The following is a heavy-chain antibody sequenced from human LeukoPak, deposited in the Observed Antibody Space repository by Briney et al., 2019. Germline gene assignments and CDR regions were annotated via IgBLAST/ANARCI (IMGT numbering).Heavy chain of an antibody. V-gene: IGHV3-66*02. CDR2: IYNGGTT. CDR3: AGGGEAARSLVY. D-gene: IGHD6-6*01. CDR1: GATSNY. J-gene: IGHJ4*02. Sequence: GGSLRLSCAASGATSNYMTWVRQAAGKGLEWVSVIYNGGTTYYADSVKGRFTISRDNSKSTLFVYLQMNSLRTDDTALYYCAGGGEAARSLVYWGQGALVTVSS.